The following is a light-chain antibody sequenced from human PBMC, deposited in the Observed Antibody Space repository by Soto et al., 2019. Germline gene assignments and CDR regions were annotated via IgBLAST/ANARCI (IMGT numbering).Light chain of an antibody. CDR1: QSISSW. Sequence: DIQMTQSPFTLSASVGERVTITCLASQSISSWVAWYQQKPGKGPKLLIYKASHLESGVPSRFSGSGSGTDFTLTINSLQPEDFATYYCQQLHDYPITFGQGTRLEI. V-gene: IGKV1-5*03. CDR3: QQLHDYPIT. CDR2: KAS. J-gene: IGKJ5*01.